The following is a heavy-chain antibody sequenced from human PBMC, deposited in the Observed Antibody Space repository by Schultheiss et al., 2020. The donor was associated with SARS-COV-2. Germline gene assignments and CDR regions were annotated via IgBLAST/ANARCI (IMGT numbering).Heavy chain of an antibody. D-gene: IGHD3-10*01. Sequence: GSLRLSCTVSGGSISSSSYYWGWIRQPPGKGLEWIGSIYYSGSTNYNPSLKSRVTISVDTSKNQFSLKLSSVTAADTAVYYCARLGLGPQNYYYGSEFDYWGQGTLVTVSS. V-gene: IGHV4-39*07. CDR1: GGSISSSSYY. J-gene: IGHJ4*02. CDR2: IYYSGST. CDR3: ARLGLGPQNYYYGSEFDY.